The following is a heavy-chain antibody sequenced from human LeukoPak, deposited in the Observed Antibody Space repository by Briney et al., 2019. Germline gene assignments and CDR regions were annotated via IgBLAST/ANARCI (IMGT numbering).Heavy chain of an antibody. CDR3: ARDRMGAILYFDS. CDR1: GGSISSSKW. D-gene: IGHD1-26*01. CDR2: MY. V-gene: IGHV4-4*02. J-gene: IGHJ4*02. Sequence: SETLSLTCAVSGGSISSSKWWSWVRQPPGKGLEWIGEMYNYNPSLKSRVTISVDKSKNQFSLKLTSVTAADTAVYYCARDRMGAILYFDSWGQGTLVTVSS.